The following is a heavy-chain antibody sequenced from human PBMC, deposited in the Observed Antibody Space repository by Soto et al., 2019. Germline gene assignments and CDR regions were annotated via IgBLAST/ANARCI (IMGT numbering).Heavy chain of an antibody. Sequence: GGSLRLSCAASGFNFYDYAMHWVRQAPGKGLEWVSGISWNSGDIGYADSVKGRFTISRDNAKNSLYLNMNTLRPEDTAVYYCARNFGGRPPHPNDCWGQGTLVTVSS. CDR2: ISWNSGDI. CDR1: GFNFYDYA. D-gene: IGHD3-16*01. J-gene: IGHJ4*02. V-gene: IGHV3-9*01. CDR3: ARNFGGRPPHPNDC.